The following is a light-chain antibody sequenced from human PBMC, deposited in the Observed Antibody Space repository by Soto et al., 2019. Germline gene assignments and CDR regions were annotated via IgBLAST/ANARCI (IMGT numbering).Light chain of an antibody. CDR2: QAS. CDR3: QHDDVYPYT. CDR1: QSVSNW. V-gene: IGKV1-5*03. Sequence: DIQMTQSPSTLSASVGDRVTMTCRASQSVSNWVAWYQQKPGKGPKLLIFQASTLETGVPSRFSVSGSGTEFTLSISSPQPDDFATYVCQHDDVYPYTFGQGTKLEI. J-gene: IGKJ2*01.